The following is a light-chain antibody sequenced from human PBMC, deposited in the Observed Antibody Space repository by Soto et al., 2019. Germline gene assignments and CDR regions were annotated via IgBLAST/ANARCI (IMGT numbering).Light chain of an antibody. CDR2: ETS. V-gene: IGKV1-39*01. CDR3: QQSFGPTYT. Sequence: DIQMTPSPSSLSASVGDRVTITCRASQSLGRRLTWYQQKAGEAPKLLIYETSNLQNGVPSRFSGSGSETDFTLTINSLQPEDFATYYCQQSFGPTYTFGQGTKLE. J-gene: IGKJ2*01. CDR1: QSLGRR.